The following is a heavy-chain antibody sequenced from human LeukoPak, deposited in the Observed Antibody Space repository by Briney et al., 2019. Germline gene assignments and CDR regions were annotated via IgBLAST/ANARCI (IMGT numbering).Heavy chain of an antibody. J-gene: IGHJ4*02. Sequence: PGGSLRLSCAASGFTFSSYAMHWVRQAPGKGLEWVAVISYDGSNKYYADSVKGRFTISRDNSKNTLYLQMNSLRAEDTAVYYCARGLSRQLYYFDYWGQGTLVTVSS. D-gene: IGHD2-2*01. CDR2: ISYDGSNK. V-gene: IGHV3-30-3*01. CDR3: ARGLSRQLYYFDY. CDR1: GFTFSSYA.